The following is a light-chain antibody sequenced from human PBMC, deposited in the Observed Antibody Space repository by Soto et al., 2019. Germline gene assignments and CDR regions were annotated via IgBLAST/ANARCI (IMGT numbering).Light chain of an antibody. CDR1: QSISNW. J-gene: IGKJ1*01. V-gene: IGKV1-5*01. Sequence: DIQMNHSPSTLSASVGDRVTITCRASQSISNWLAWYQQKPGKAPKLLIYDASSLGSGVPSRFSGSGSGTEFTLTISSLQPGDFATYYCQQYNSDSPWTFGQGTKVDI. CDR3: QQYNSDSPWT. CDR2: DAS.